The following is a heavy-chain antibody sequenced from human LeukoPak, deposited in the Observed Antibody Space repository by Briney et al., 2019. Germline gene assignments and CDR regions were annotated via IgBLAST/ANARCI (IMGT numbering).Heavy chain of an antibody. CDR2: INPNSGGT. J-gene: IGHJ4*02. CDR3: ARGQGYSSGWPYYFDY. D-gene: IGHD6-19*01. V-gene: IGHV1-2*02. Sequence: ASVKVSCKASGYTFTGYYMHWVRQAPGRGLEWMGWINPNSGGTNYAQKFQGRVTMTRDTSISTAYMELSRLRSDDTAVYYCARGQGYSSGWPYYFDYWGQGTLVTVSS. CDR1: GYTFTGYY.